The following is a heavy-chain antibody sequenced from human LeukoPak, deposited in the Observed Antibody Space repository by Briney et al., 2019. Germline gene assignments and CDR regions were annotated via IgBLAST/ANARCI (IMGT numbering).Heavy chain of an antibody. J-gene: IGHJ4*01. CDR2: IWSDGSNR. Sequence: GSLRLSCAASGFIFSHYGMHWVRQAPGKGLEWVAVIWSDGSNRFYAGSVKGRFTISRDNSQNTVFLQMNSLRAEDTAMYYCARDAQRGFYSSNSLKYWGHGTLVTVPS. V-gene: IGHV3-30*12. CDR3: ARDAQRGFYSSNSLKY. D-gene: IGHD4-11*01. CDR1: GFIFSHYG.